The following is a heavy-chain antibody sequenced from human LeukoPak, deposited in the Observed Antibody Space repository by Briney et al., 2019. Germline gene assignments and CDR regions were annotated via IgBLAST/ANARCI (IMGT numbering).Heavy chain of an antibody. CDR2: INWNGGST. CDR3: ARVPRWSIAAAGYFDY. Sequence: PGGSLRLSCAASGFTFDDYGMSWVRQAPGKGLEWVSGINWNGGSTGYADSVKGRFTISRDNAKNSLYPQMNSLRAEDTAVYYCARVPRWSIAAAGYFDYWGQGTLVTVSS. V-gene: IGHV3-20*04. J-gene: IGHJ4*02. D-gene: IGHD6-13*01. CDR1: GFTFDDYG.